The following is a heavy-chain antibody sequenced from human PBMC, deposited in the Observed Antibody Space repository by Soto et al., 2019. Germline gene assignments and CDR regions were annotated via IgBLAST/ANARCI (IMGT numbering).Heavy chain of an antibody. D-gene: IGHD6-13*01. CDR2: ISGSGSSR. J-gene: IGHJ4*02. Sequence: GGSLRLSCAASGFTFSSYALSWVRQAPGKGLEWISAISGSGSSRYYADSVKGRFTISRDNSKNTLYLLINSLRAEDTAVYYCAKATVEYSSSWPFDYWGQGTLVTVPS. V-gene: IGHV3-23*01. CDR1: GFTFSSYA. CDR3: AKATVEYSSSWPFDY.